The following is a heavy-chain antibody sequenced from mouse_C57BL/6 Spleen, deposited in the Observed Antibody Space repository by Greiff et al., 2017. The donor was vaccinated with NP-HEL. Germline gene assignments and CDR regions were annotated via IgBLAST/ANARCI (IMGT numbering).Heavy chain of an antibody. V-gene: IGHV5-4*01. Sequence: EVQGVESGGGLVKPGGSLKLSCAASGFTFSSYAMSWVRQTPEKRLEWVATISDGGSYTYYPDNVKGRFTISRANAKNNLYLQMSQLKSEDTAMYYCARDRARWDGYPRWYFDVWGTGTTVTVSS. CDR1: GFTFSSYA. CDR2: ISDGGSYT. CDR3: ARDRARWDGYPRWYFDV. J-gene: IGHJ1*03. D-gene: IGHD2-3*01.